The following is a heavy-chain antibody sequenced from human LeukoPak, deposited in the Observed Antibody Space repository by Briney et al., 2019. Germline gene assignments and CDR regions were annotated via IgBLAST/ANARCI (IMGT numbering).Heavy chain of an antibody. CDR3: VRGHRGFDY. D-gene: IGHD1-26*01. Sequence: SETLSLTCTVSGGSISSSSYYGGWIRQPPGKGLEWIGSIYYSGSTYYNPSLKSRVTISVDTSKNQFSLKLSSVTAADTAVYYCVRGHRGFDYWGQGTLVTVSS. CDR2: IYYSGST. CDR1: GGSISSSSYY. V-gene: IGHV4-39*01. J-gene: IGHJ4*02.